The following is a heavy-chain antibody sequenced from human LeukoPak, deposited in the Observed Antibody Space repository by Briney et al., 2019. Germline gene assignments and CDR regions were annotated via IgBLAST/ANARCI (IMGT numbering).Heavy chain of an antibody. D-gene: IGHD5-18*01. CDR1: GVSFSGCY. CDR2: INHSGST. J-gene: IGHJ4*02. V-gene: IGHV4-34*01. CDR3: ARQGGLWLRAPFDY. Sequence: PSETLSLMCVVYGVSFSGCYWSWIRQPPGKGLEWIGEINHSGSTNYNPSLQSRVTISVDTSKNQYSLRLTSVTAADTAVYYCARQGGLWLRAPFDYWGQGTLVTVSS.